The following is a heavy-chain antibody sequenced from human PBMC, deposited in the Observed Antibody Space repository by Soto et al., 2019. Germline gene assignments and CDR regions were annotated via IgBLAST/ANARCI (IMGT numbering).Heavy chain of an antibody. CDR2: MHSSGST. Sequence: YETLSLTCTVSGGSISSYYWSWIRQPAGEGLEWIGRMHSSGSTNYNPSLKSRVTMSVDTSKNQFSLKMSSVTAADTAVYYCASLPTVSSSAFWGQGILVTVSS. V-gene: IGHV4-4*07. J-gene: IGHJ4*02. CDR3: ASLPTVSSSAF. D-gene: IGHD4-4*01. CDR1: GGSISSYY.